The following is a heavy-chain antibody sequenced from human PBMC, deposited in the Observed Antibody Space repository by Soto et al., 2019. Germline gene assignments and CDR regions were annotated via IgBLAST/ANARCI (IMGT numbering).Heavy chain of an antibody. CDR3: AKATATGGGAFEI. V-gene: IGHV3-23*01. D-gene: IGHD2-8*02. J-gene: IGHJ3*02. CDR2: ILVGGST. Sequence: GGSLRLSCAASGFICSSYDMSWVRQAPGKGLEWVSTILVGGSTHYEDSVKGRFTISRDTSKNAVYLQMNSLTAGDTAVYYCAKATATGGGAFEICGQGTMVTVSS. CDR1: GFICSSYD.